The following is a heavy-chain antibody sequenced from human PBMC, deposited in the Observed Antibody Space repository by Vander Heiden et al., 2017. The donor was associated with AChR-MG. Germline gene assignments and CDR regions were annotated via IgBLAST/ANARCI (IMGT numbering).Heavy chain of an antibody. CDR1: GFTFSSYG. CDR2: ISYDGSNK. CDR3: AKDQGASGSYSN. J-gene: IGHJ4*02. Sequence: QVQLVESGGGVVQPGRSLRLSCAASGFTFSSYGSHWVRQAPGKGLEWVAVISYDGSNKYYADSVKGRSTISRDNSKNTLYLQMNSLRAEDTAVYYCAKDQGASGSYSNWGQGTLVTVSS. V-gene: IGHV3-30*18. D-gene: IGHD1-26*01.